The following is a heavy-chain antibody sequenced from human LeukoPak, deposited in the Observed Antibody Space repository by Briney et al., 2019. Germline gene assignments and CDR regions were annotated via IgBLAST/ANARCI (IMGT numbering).Heavy chain of an antibody. D-gene: IGHD3-22*01. CDR2: ISYDGSNK. CDR3: ARDQDYYDSSGYSGIDY. CDR1: GFTFSSYA. J-gene: IGHJ4*02. Sequence: PGGSLRLSCAASGFTFSSYAMHWVRQAPGKGLEWVAIISYDGSNKYYADSVKGLFTISRDNSKKTLHLQMNSLRAEDTAVYYCARDQDYYDSSGYSGIDYWGQGTLVTVSS. V-gene: IGHV3-30*04.